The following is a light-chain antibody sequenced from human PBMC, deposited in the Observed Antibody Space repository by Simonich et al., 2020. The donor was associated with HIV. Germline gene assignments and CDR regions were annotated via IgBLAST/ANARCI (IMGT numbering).Light chain of an antibody. Sequence: DIQMTQSPSSVSAAVGDRVTITCWASQGISNWLAWYQQKPGKAPKLLIYAASSVQSGVPSRCSGSGSGTDFTLTISSLQPEDFATYYCQQYYNFPSFGPGTKVDVK. CDR3: QQYYNFPS. V-gene: IGKV1-12*02. J-gene: IGKJ3*01. CDR2: AAS. CDR1: QGISNW.